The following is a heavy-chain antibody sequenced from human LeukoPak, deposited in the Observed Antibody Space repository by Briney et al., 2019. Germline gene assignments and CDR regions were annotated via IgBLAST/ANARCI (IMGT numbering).Heavy chain of an antibody. V-gene: IGHV3-23*01. CDR1: GFTFSSYA. Sequence: PGGSLRLSCAASGFTFSSYAMSWVRQAPGKGLEWVSTISGSGGSTYYADSVKGRFTISRDISKNPLFLQMNSLRADDTAVYYCAKAKYSSSSDLLDYWGQGTLVTVSS. D-gene: IGHD6-6*01. CDR3: AKAKYSSSSDLLDY. J-gene: IGHJ4*02. CDR2: ISGSGGST.